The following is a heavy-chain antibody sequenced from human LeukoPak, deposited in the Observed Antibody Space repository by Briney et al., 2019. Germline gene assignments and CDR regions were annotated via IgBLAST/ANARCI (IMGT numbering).Heavy chain of an antibody. Sequence: SETLSLTCTVSGGSITSSSFYWGWIRRPPGKGLEWIGSIDYSGSTSYNPSLKARVIISVDTSKNQFSLRLSSVTAADTAIYYCARHVTLTNPFDYWGQGTLVTVSS. D-gene: IGHD1-14*01. CDR1: GGSITSSSFY. V-gene: IGHV4-39*01. J-gene: IGHJ4*02. CDR2: IDYSGST. CDR3: ARHVTLTNPFDY.